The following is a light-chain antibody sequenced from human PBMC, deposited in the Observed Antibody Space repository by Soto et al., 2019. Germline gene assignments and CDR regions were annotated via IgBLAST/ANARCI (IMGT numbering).Light chain of an antibody. J-gene: IGLJ2*01. CDR2: EVT. V-gene: IGLV2-14*01. CDR1: TSDLGHYNY. Sequence: QSALTQPASVSGSPGQSITISCTGTTSDLGHYNYVSWYQKHPGTAPRLMIYEVTNRPSGVSIRFSGSKSGNTASLTISGLQAEDEADYYCASYTNISTLLFGGGTKLTVL. CDR3: ASYTNISTLL.